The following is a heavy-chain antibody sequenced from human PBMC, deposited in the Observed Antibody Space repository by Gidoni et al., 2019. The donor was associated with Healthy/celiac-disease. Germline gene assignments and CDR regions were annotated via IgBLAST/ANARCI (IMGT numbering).Heavy chain of an antibody. CDR3: ARGGSSGWYKDYGMDV. D-gene: IGHD6-19*01. CDR2: MNPNSGNT. V-gene: IGHV1-8*01. CDR1: GYTFTSSD. Sequence: QVQPVPSGAEVKKPGASVQVSCKASGYTFTSSDITWVRQATGQGLEWMGWMNPNSGNTGNAQKLQGRVTMTRNTCIGTAYMELSRLRAEDTAVYYCARGGSSGWYKDYGMDVWGQGTTVTVSS. J-gene: IGHJ6*02.